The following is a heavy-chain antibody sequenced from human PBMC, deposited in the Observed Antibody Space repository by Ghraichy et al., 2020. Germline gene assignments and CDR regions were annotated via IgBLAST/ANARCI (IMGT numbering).Heavy chain of an antibody. J-gene: IGHJ4*02. D-gene: IGHD4-17*01. CDR3: AKDYGDYD. CDR1: GFTVSSYG. CDR2: ISYDGSNK. Sequence: GGSLRLSCAASGFTVSSYGMHWVRQAPGKGLEWVAVISYDGSNKYYADSVKGRFTISRDNSKNTLYLQMNSLRAEDTAVYYCAKDYGDYDWGQGTLVTVSS. V-gene: IGHV3-30*18.